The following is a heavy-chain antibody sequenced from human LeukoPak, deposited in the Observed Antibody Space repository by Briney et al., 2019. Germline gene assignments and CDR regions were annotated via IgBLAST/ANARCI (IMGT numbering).Heavy chain of an antibody. CDR2: ISYSGST. V-gene: IGHV4-39*01. CDR3: ATQCDAGIYHDHFDI. D-gene: IGHD1-26*01. CDR1: GGSIRSKRYY. Sequence: SETLSLTCTVCGGSIRSKRYYWRGIRQPPGKELDWIGSISYSGSTYYNSSLKSRLTISVGTSKNQFSLRMSSVTAADTAVYYYATQCDAGIYHDHFDIWGQGTMATVSS. J-gene: IGHJ3*02.